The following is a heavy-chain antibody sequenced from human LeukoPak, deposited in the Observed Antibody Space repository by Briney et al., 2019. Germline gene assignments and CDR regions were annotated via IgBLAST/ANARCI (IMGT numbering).Heavy chain of an antibody. CDR1: GGSISSYY. J-gene: IGHJ4*02. D-gene: IGHD5-18*01. CDR3: ARVAGWYSSGWYFDY. CDR2: IYTSGST. V-gene: IGHV4-4*07. Sequence: SETLSLTCTVSGGSISSYYWSWIRQPAGKGPEWIGRIYTSGSTDYNPSLKSRVTMSVDTSKNQFSLKLSSVTAADTAVYYCARVAGWYSSGWYFDYWGQGALVTVSS.